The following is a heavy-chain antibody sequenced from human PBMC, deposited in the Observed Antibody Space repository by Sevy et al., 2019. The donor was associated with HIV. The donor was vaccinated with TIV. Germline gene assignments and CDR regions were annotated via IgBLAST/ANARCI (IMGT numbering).Heavy chain of an antibody. CDR2: IKSETDGGAA. CDR3: TTDLGFYSSK. Sequence: GGSLRLSCAASGITFSSAWMSWVRLVPGKGLEWLGRIKSETDGGAADYAAAVKGRFTISRDDSKGTLYLKLNSLKTEDTAVYYCTTDLGFYSSKWGQGTLVTVSS. CDR1: GITFSSAW. V-gene: IGHV3-15*01. D-gene: IGHD4-4*01. J-gene: IGHJ4*02.